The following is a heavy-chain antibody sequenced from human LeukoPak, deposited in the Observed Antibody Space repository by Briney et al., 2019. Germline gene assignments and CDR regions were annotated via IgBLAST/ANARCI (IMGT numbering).Heavy chain of an antibody. J-gene: IGHJ4*02. V-gene: IGHV3-33*08. CDR3: ARGLMTPNTYCDL. CDR1: GFTFRNYG. Sequence: GTSLRLYCAPSGFTFRNYGMHWVRQAPGRGLEWVSGLWYDGRNKAYADSVKGRFTISRDNSENMLYLQMNSLRDEDTAVYYCARGLMTPNTYCDLWGQGTMVTVSS. D-gene: IGHD2-8*01. CDR2: LWYDGRNK.